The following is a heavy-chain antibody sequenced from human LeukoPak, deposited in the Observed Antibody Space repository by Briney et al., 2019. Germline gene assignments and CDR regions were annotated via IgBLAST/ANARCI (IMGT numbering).Heavy chain of an antibody. J-gene: IGHJ4*02. D-gene: IGHD3-22*01. Sequence: GGSLRLSCAASGFTFSSYAMHWVRQAPGKGLEWVTVIWYDGSNKHYADSVKGRFTISRDNSKNTLYLQMDSLRAEDTPVYYCARAFGASSGYSVDYWGQGTLVTVSS. V-gene: IGHV3-33*01. CDR2: IWYDGSNK. CDR1: GFTFSSYA. CDR3: ARAFGASSGYSVDY.